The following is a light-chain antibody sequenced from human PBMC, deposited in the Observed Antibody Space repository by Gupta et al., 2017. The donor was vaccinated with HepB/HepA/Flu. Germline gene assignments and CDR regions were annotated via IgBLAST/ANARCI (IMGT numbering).Light chain of an antibody. CDR2: LGS. J-gene: IGKJ3*01. V-gene: IGKV2-28*01. Sequence: DIVMTQSPLSLPVTPGEPASISCKSSQSLLHSNGYNYLDWYLQKPGQSPQLVIFLGSNRASGVPDRFSGSGSGTDFTLKISRVEAEDFGIYYCKEALQSPFTFGHGTKVEIK. CDR1: QSLLHSNGYNY. CDR3: KEALQSPFT.